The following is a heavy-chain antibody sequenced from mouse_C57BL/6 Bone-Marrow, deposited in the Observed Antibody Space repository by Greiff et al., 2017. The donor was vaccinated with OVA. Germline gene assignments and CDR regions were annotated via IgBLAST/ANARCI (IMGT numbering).Heavy chain of an antibody. J-gene: IGHJ2*01. CDR1: GYSITSGYY. Sequence: EVHLVESGPGLVKPSQSLSLTCSVTGYSITSGYYWNWIRQFPGNKLEWMGYISYDGSNNYNPSLKNRISITRDTSKNQFFLKLNSVTTEDTATYYCATIYYDYLYYFDYWGQGTTLTVSS. V-gene: IGHV3-6*01. D-gene: IGHD2-4*01. CDR2: ISYDGSN. CDR3: ATIYYDYLYYFDY.